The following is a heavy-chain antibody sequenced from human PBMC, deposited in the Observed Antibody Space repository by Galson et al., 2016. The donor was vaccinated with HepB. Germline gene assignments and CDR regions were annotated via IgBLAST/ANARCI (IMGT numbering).Heavy chain of an antibody. V-gene: IGHV3-30*03. CDR1: GFTFSTYG. D-gene: IGHD4-17*01. J-gene: IGHJ4*02. Sequence: SLRLSCAASGFTFSTYGIHWVRQAPGKGLEWVAVISYDGNHKYYADSAKGRFTISRDNSKNTLYLQMNSLSAEDTAVYYCARGDYGDYHFDYWGQGTLVTVSS. CDR3: ARGDYGDYHFDY. CDR2: ISYDGNHK.